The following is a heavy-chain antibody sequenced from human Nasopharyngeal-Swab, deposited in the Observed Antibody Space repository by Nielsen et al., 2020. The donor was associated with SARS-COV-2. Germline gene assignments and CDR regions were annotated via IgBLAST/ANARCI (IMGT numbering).Heavy chain of an antibody. Sequence: ASVKVSCKASGYTFTRYYMHWFLPSPFPFLSLLGIINPSGGSTSYAQKFQGRVTMTRDTSTSTVYMELSSLRSEDTAVYYCARPDYGDYNGAFDIWGQGTVVTVSS. CDR1: GYTFTRYY. J-gene: IGHJ3*02. CDR2: INPSGGST. D-gene: IGHD4-17*01. V-gene: IGHV1-46*01. CDR3: ARPDYGDYNGAFDI.